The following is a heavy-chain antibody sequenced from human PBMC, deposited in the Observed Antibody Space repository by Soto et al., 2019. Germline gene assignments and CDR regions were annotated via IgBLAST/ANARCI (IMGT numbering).Heavy chain of an antibody. CDR2: IIPILGIA. V-gene: IGHV1-69*04. CDR1: GGTFSSYT. Sequence: SVKVSCKASGGTFSSYTISWVRQAPGQGLEWMGRIIPILGIANYAQKFQGRVTITADKSTSTAYMELSSLRSEDTAVYYCARDHEKYPRAFDIWGQGTMVTVSS. J-gene: IGHJ3*02. D-gene: IGHD2-2*02. CDR3: ARDHEKYPRAFDI.